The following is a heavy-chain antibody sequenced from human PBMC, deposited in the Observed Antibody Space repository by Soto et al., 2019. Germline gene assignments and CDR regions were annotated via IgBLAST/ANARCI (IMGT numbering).Heavy chain of an antibody. V-gene: IGHV4-31*03. CDR1: GGSISSGGYY. J-gene: IGHJ5*02. CDR3: ARDPAP. CDR2: IYNRGST. Sequence: QVQLQESGPGLVKPSQTLSLTCTVSGGSISSGGYYWSWIRQHPGKGLEWIGYIYNRGSTYYIPSLDSRVTISAYTSKNLFPLNLSSVTAADTAVYYCARDPAPWGQGTLVTVSS.